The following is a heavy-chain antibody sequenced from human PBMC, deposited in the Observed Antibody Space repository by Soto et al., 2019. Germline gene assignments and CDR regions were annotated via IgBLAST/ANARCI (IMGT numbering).Heavy chain of an antibody. J-gene: IGHJ4*02. D-gene: IGHD6-19*01. CDR3: ARPTRYIRDWYHFDL. CDR2: ISPKSGCT. V-gene: IGHV1-2*02. Sequence: ASVKVSCKASGYTFINYYMHWVRQAPGQGFEWMGRISPKSGCTNYAQKFQGRVSMTWDTSLNTAYMELSSLLSEDTAVYYCARPTRYIRDWYHFDLWGQGPQVTVSS. CDR1: GYTFINYY.